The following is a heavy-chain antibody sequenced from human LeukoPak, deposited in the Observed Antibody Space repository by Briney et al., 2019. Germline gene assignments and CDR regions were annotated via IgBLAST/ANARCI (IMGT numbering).Heavy chain of an antibody. CDR1: GYSFTSYY. J-gene: IGHJ5*02. CDR2: INPSGRST. CDR3: ARQGTTLVTPPYSWFDP. D-gene: IGHD4-23*01. Sequence: GASVKVSCKASGYSFTSYYMHWVPQAPGQGLEWMGIINPSGRSTSYAQKFQGRVTMTRDTSTSTVYMELSSLRADVTAFYYCARQGTTLVTPPYSWFDPWGQGTLVIVSS. V-gene: IGHV1-46*01.